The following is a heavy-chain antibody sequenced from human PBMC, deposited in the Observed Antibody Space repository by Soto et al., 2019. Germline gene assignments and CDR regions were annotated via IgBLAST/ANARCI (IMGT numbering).Heavy chain of an antibody. D-gene: IGHD3-3*01. CDR1: GFTFSGSA. V-gene: IGHV3-73*01. Sequence: GGSLRLSCAASGFTFSGSAMHWVRQASGKGLEWVGRIRSKANSYATAYAASVKGRFTISRDDSKNTAYLQMNSLKTEDTAVYYCTRLSGYDFWSGYYTGLSPGFDYWGQGTLVTVSS. CDR3: TRLSGYDFWSGYYTGLSPGFDY. J-gene: IGHJ4*02. CDR2: IRSKANSYAT.